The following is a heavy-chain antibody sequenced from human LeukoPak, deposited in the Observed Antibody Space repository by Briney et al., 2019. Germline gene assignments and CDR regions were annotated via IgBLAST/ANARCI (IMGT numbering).Heavy chain of an antibody. CDR3: ARSTRRDSEIALAEYFQH. J-gene: IGHJ1*01. CDR1: GFTFNTYA. D-gene: IGHD1-26*01. Sequence: GGSLRLSCEASGFTFNTYAMAWVRQAPGKGLEWVSAIGSSGSSTYYADSVKGRFTISRDNSKNSLYLQMNSLRAEDTAVYYCARSTRRDSEIALAEYFQHWGQGTLVTVSS. V-gene: IGHV3-23*01. CDR2: IGSSGSST.